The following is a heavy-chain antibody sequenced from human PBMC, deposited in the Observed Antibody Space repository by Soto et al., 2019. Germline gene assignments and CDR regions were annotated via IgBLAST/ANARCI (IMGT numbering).Heavy chain of an antibody. CDR3: AREEPHPAPLVF. CDR2: ISFDEANK. J-gene: IGHJ4*02. CDR1: GFTFSRYP. V-gene: IGHV3-30-3*01. Sequence: QVKLVESGGDVVRPGMSLRLSCETFGFTFSRYPIHWVRQAPGKGLEWVAGISFDEANKKYADSVRGRFTVSRDNLMSTVYLQMDSLGAEATASYFCAREEPHPAPLVFWGQGTQVTVSS.